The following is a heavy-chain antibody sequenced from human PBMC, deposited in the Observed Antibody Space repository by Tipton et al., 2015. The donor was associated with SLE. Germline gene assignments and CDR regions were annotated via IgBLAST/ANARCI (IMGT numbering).Heavy chain of an antibody. J-gene: IGHJ3*02. Sequence: SLRLSCEASGFAVSNIYMTWIRRAPGRGLEWVSVIHSDGATDYGQSVRGRFIISRDNSKNTVYLHMYSLRVEDTAVYYCGRDTHTETRADIWGQGTVVTVSP. CDR1: GFAVSNIY. CDR2: IHSDGAT. V-gene: IGHV3-66*01. CDR3: GRDTHTETRADI.